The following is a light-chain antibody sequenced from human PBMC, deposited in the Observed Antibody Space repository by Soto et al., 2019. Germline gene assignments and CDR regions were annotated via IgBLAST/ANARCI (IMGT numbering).Light chain of an antibody. Sequence: EIVLKQSPGTLSLSPGERATLSCRASQSVNSNYLAWYQQKPGQAPRLLIYGASYRATGIPDRFSGSGSGTDFNLSISRLEPEDFAVYYCQHYGSYLFTFGPGTKVDI. V-gene: IGKV3-20*01. CDR1: QSVNSNY. J-gene: IGKJ3*01. CDR2: GAS. CDR3: QHYGSYLFT.